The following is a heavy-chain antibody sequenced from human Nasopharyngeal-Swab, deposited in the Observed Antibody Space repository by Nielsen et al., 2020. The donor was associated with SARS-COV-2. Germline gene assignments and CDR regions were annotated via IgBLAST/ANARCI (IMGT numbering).Heavy chain of an antibody. Sequence: GESLKISCAASGFSFSTYGMHWVRQAPGKALEWVAVISYDGSNKYYADSVKGRFTVSRDNSKNTLFLEMDSLRAEDTAVYYCARGSSVHAFDVWGQGTEVTVSS. CDR3: ARGSSVHAFDV. CDR2: ISYDGSNK. D-gene: IGHD3-10*01. V-gene: IGHV3-33*05. J-gene: IGHJ3*01. CDR1: GFSFSTYG.